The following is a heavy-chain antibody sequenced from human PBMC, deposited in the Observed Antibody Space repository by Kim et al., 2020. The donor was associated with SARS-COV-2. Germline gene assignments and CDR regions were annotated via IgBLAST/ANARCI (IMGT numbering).Heavy chain of an antibody. Sequence: SETLSLTCTVSGGSISSYYWSWIRQPAGKGLEWIGRIYTSGSTNYNPSLKSRVTMSVDTSKNQFSLKLSSVTAADTAVYYCARAADSSGLQIFDIWGQGTMVTVSS. J-gene: IGHJ3*02. CDR2: IYTSGST. D-gene: IGHD3-22*01. V-gene: IGHV4-4*07. CDR1: GGSISSYY. CDR3: ARAADSSGLQIFDI.